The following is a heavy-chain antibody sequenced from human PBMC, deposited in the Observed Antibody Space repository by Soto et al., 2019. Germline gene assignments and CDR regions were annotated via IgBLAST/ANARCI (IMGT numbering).Heavy chain of an antibody. J-gene: IGHJ4*02. CDR1: GYTFTSYG. D-gene: IGHD2-2*01. CDR2: ISAYNGNT. CDR3: AGGRYCSSTSCLGPFAY. V-gene: IGHV1-18*01. Sequence: ASVKVSCKASGYTFTSYGISWVRQAPGQGLEWMGWISAYNGNTNYAQKLQGRVTMTTDTSTSTAYMELRSLRSDDTAVYYCAGGRYCSSTSCLGPFAYWGPGTLVTVSS.